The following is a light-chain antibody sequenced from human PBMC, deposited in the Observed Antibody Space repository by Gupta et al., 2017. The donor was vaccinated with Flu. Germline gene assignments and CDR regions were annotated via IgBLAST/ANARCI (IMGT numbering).Light chain of an antibody. CDR3: QTGDSNGRWQRV. J-gene: IGLJ3*02. CDR2: KDS. V-gene: IGLV3-25*03. Sequence: QTATITCTGDEWTKQYTYWYRQMPIQAPVLVIYKDSERHSGITHRFYGSSSGTTATLTSSGVQAEDEDDYYCQTGDSNGRWQRVFGGGTKLTV. CDR1: EWTKQY.